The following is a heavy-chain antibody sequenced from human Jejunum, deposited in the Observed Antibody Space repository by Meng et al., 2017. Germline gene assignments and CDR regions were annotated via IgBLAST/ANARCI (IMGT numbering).Heavy chain of an antibody. Sequence: GESLKISCAVSGFIFSDYWMHWVRQAPGKGLVWVSRINSDGSSTIYADSVKGRFTSSRDNAKNILYLQMNSLRAEDTAVYYCARAPKETGYFNYWGQGTLVTVSS. CDR2: INSDGSST. CDR1: GFIFSDYW. V-gene: IGHV3-74*01. CDR3: ARAPKETGYFNY. D-gene: IGHD3-9*01. J-gene: IGHJ4*02.